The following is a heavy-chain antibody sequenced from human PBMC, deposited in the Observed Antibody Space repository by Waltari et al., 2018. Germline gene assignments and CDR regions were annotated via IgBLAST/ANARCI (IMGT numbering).Heavy chain of an antibody. CDR1: GYSFIAYW. CDR3: ARRGFGPRNWYFDL. Sequence: EVQLVQSGAEVKKPGESLRISCKASGYSFIAYWIGWVRQMPGKGLEWMGIIYPGDSDTRYSPSFQGQVTISADKSISTAYLQWTSLKASDTAIYYCARRGFGPRNWYFDLWGRGTLVTVSS. V-gene: IGHV5-51*01. CDR2: IYPGDSDT. D-gene: IGHD3-10*01. J-gene: IGHJ2*01.